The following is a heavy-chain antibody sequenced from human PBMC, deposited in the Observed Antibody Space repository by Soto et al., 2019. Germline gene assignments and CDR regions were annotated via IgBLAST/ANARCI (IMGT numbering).Heavy chain of an antibody. V-gene: IGHV4-59*08. CDR1: SKSIVTDY. D-gene: IGHD7-27*01. J-gene: IGHJ1*01. Sequence: SESLSRTCTLFSKSIVTDYWSWIRQSPGKGLEWIGFIYYGGSTNYNPSLKSRVTISVDTPKNQFSLKLSSVTAADTAVYYCAKNWNWGSLVHWGQG. CDR3: AKNWNWGSLVH. CDR2: IYYGGST.